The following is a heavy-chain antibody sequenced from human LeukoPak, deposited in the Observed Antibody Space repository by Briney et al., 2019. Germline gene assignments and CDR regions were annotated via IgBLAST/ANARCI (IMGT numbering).Heavy chain of an antibody. V-gene: IGHV3-23*01. J-gene: IGHJ1*01. CDR1: GFSFRSHG. CDR2: ISPRGDIT. CDR3: AKDDDWGRFNH. Sequence: PGGTLRLSCAASGFSFRSHGMNWVRQAPGKGLEWVSGISPRGDITYYKDSMRGRFTISRDNFKNTVSLQLNSLRAEDTAMYYCAKDDDWGRFNHWGQGTLVTVSS. D-gene: IGHD3-16*01.